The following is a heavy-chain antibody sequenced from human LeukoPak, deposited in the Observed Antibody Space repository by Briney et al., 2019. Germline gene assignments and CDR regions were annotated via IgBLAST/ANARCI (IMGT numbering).Heavy chain of an antibody. J-gene: IGHJ3*02. V-gene: IGHV4-39*07. CDR3: ARDSRYCSSTSCPRGAFDI. Sequence: SETLSLTCTVSGGSISSGDYYWSWIRQPPGKGLEWFGSIYYSGSTYYNPSLKSRVTISVDTSKNQFSLKLSSVTAADTAVYYCARDSRYCSSTSCPRGAFDIWGQGTMVTVSS. CDR1: GGSISSGDYY. D-gene: IGHD2-2*01. CDR2: IYYSGST.